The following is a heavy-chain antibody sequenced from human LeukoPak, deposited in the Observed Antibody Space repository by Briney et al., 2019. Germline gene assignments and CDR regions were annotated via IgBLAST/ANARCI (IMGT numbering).Heavy chain of an antibody. CDR2: ISSSGSTI. CDR3: ARERRWPDY. Sequence: GSLRLSCAASGFTLSSYEMHWVRQAPGKGLEWVSYISSSGSTIYYADSVKGRFTISRDNAKNSLYLQMNSLRAEDTAVYYCARERRWPDYWGQGTLVTVSS. D-gene: IGHD5-24*01. J-gene: IGHJ4*02. CDR1: GFTLSSYE. V-gene: IGHV3-48*03.